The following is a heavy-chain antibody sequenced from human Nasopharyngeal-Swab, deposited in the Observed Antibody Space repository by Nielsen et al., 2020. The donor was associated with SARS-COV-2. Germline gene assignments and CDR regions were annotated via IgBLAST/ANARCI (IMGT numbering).Heavy chain of an antibody. CDR2: IKQDGSKK. V-gene: IGHV3-7*05. CDR3: ATHNDYRFEN. D-gene: IGHD4-11*01. CDR1: GFTFSNYW. Sequence: GEPLKISCVGSGFTFSNYWMTWVRQAPGKGLEWVANIKQDGSKKNYVDSVEGRFTISRDDAVNSLYLQMNSLRAEDTAVYYCATHNDYRFENWGQGTLVSVSS. J-gene: IGHJ4*02.